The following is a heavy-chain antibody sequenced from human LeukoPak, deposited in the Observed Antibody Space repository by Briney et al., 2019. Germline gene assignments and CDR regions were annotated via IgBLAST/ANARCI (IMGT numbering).Heavy chain of an antibody. CDR1: GVSINDYY. Sequence: SETLSLTCGVFGVSINDYYWSWIRQSPGKGLEWIGEISHTEGTRYNPSLESRVTMSVGTSENRLSLKLIFVTAADTAVYYCARIRCGHSGSVCYNHWGLGTLVTVSS. D-gene: IGHD3-9*01. CDR3: ARIRCGHSGSVCYNH. V-gene: IGHV4-34*01. J-gene: IGHJ4*02. CDR2: ISHTEGT.